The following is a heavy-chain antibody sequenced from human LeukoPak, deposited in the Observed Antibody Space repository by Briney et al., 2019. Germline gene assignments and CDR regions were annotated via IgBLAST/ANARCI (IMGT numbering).Heavy chain of an antibody. J-gene: IGHJ4*02. CDR3: ARWWLRLKKYFHY. Sequence: SETLSLTCAVYGESLSNYYWSWIRQPPGKGLEWIGEINHYGSTNYNPSLKSRVTISVDTSKNQFSLKLSSVTAADTAVYYCARWWLRLKKYFHYWGQGTLVTVSS. CDR2: INHYGST. V-gene: IGHV4-34*01. D-gene: IGHD5-12*01. CDR1: GESLSNYY.